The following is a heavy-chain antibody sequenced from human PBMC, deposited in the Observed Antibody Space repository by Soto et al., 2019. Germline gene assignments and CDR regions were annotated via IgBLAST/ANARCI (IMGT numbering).Heavy chain of an antibody. D-gene: IGHD3-16*02. V-gene: IGHV2-5*02. Sequence: ESGPTLVNPTQTLTLTCTFSGFSLSTSGVGVGWIRQPPGKALEWLALIYWDDDKRYSPSLKSRLTITKDTSKNQVVLTMTNMDPVDTATYYCAHRTDGLYDYIWGSYRNDAFDIWGQGTMVTVSS. CDR3: AHRTDGLYDYIWGSYRNDAFDI. J-gene: IGHJ3*02. CDR1: GFSLSTSGVG. CDR2: IYWDDDK.